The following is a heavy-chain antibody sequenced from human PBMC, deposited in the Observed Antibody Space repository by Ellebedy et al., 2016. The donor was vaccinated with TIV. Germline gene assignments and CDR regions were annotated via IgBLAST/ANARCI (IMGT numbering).Heavy chain of an antibody. CDR2: ISRSGDST. CDR1: GFPFSSYA. D-gene: IGHD4-11*01. J-gene: IGHJ4*02. Sequence: GESLKISCAASGFPFSSYAMTWVRQAPGKGLDWVSVISRSGDSTWSADSVKGRFTISRDNSKNTLYLQMNSLRADDTAVYYCARIPTTVTKPSDVYFDYWGQGTLVTVSS. CDR3: ARIPTTVTKPSDVYFDY. V-gene: IGHV3-23*01.